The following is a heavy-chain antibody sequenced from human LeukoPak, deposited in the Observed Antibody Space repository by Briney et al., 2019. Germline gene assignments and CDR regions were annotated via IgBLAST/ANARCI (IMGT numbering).Heavy chain of an antibody. CDR2: IYYSGST. Sequence: PSEPLSLPCTFSGGSISSGGYYWSWIPQHPGKGLEWIGLIYYSGSTYYNPSLKSRATISIDTSKNQFTLKLNSVTAADTAVYYWARGTGGAAAADFDHWGQGTLVTVSS. CDR3: ARGTGGAAAADFDH. D-gene: IGHD6-13*01. V-gene: IGHV4-31*03. CDR1: GGSISSGGYY. J-gene: IGHJ5*02.